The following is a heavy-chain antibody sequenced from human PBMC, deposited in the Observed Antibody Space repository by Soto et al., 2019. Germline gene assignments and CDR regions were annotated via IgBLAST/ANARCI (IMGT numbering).Heavy chain of an antibody. CDR1: GFTFSSYA. CDR2: ISGSGGST. CDR3: AKGGHIVVVPAAMTTDDLRMDV. D-gene: IGHD2-2*01. Sequence: PGGSLRLSCAASGFTFSSYAMSWVRQAPGKGLEWVSAISGSGGSTYYADSVKGRFTISRDNSKNTLYLQMNSLRAEDTAVYYCAKGGHIVVVPAAMTTDDLRMDVWGQGTTVTVS. V-gene: IGHV3-23*01. J-gene: IGHJ6*02.